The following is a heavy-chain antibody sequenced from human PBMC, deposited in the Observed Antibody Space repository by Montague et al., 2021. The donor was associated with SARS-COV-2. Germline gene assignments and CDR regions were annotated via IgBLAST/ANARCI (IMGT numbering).Heavy chain of an antibody. CDR1: GFAFSTYE. CDR2: ISTSGRTI. Sequence: SLRLSLSASGFAFSTYEMNWVRQAPGKGLEWISYISTSGRTIHYADSVQGRFSISRDNAKNSLYLSLNSLRAEDTAVYYCARDRADSDADSFYYAMDVWGQGTAVTVSS. J-gene: IGHJ6*02. V-gene: IGHV3-48*03. D-gene: IGHD3-22*01. CDR3: ARDRADSDADSFYYAMDV.